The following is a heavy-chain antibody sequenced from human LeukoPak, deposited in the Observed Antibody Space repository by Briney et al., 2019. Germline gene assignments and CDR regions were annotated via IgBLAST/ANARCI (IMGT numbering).Heavy chain of an antibody. CDR2: IFHSGST. V-gene: IGHV4-59*01. Sequence: PSETLSLTCTVPGGSFSYYYWSWIRQPPGKGLEWIGYIFHSGSTNYNPSLKSRVTISVDTSKNQFSLKLSSVTAADTAVYYCARVPIGGRGVILGIDYWGQGTLVTVSS. D-gene: IGHD3-10*01. CDR1: GGSFSYYY. CDR3: ARVPIGGRGVILGIDY. J-gene: IGHJ4*02.